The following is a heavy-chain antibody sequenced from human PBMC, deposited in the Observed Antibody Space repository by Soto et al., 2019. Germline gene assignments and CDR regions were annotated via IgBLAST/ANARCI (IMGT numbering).Heavy chain of an antibody. V-gene: IGHV1-18*04. D-gene: IGHD3-16*01. CDR1: GYIFSNYG. Sequence: GASVKVSCKASGYIFSNYGFSWVRQAPGQRLEWMGWISSYNNETNYAQKFQGRVTMTTDTSTSTAYMELRSLRSGDTAVYYCARDLVTLGLPVDYWGQGTLVTVSS. J-gene: IGHJ4*02. CDR3: ARDLVTLGLPVDY. CDR2: ISSYNNET.